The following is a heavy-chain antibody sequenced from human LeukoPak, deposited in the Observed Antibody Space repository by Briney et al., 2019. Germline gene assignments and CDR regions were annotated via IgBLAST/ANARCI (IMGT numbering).Heavy chain of an antibody. Sequence: GGSLRLSCAGSGFSFINAWMTWVRQAPGQGLEWISCVSAGGLTTFYADSVKGRFTVSRDNAKNSLYLQMNSLSVADPAVYYCTRRGGYFDYWGQGSLVTVSS. CDR3: TRRGGYFDY. J-gene: IGHJ4*02. D-gene: IGHD3-10*01. CDR2: VSAGGLTT. V-gene: IGHV3-48*04. CDR1: GFSFINAW.